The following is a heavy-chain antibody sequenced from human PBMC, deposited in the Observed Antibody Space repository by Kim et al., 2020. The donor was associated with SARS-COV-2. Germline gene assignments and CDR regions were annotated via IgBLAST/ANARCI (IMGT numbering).Heavy chain of an antibody. CDR3: ARVRFDAFDI. J-gene: IGHJ3*02. CDR1: GFTFSSYA. D-gene: IGHD3-10*01. CDR2: ISYDGSNK. V-gene: IGHV3-30*04. Sequence: GGSLRLSCAASGFTFSSYAMHWVRQAPGKGLEWVAVISYDGSNKYYADSVKGRFTISRDNSKNTLYLQMNSLRAEDTAVYYCARVRFDAFDIWGQGTMVTVSS.